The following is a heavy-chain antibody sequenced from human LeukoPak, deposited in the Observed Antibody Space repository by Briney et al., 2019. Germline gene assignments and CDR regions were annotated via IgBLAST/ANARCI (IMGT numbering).Heavy chain of an antibody. CDR3: AGEDYFGAGSSYGMAV. CDR2: IYYSGST. CDR1: GGSISSSSYY. J-gene: IGHJ6*02. Sequence: PSETLSLTCTVSGGSISSSSYYWGWIRQPPGKGLEWIGSIYYSGSTYYNPSLKSRVTISVDTSKNQFSLKLSSVTAADTAVYYCAGEDYFGAGSSYGMAVWGQGTTVTVSS. V-gene: IGHV4-39*07. D-gene: IGHD3-10*01.